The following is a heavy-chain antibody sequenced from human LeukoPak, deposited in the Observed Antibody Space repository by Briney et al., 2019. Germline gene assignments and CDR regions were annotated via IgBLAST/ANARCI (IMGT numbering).Heavy chain of an antibody. V-gene: IGHV3-23*01. CDR2: ISGSGGST. CDR3: ANIWGGTFWSGYYPGY. Sequence: PGGSLRLSCAASGFTFSSYAMSWVRQAPGKGLEWVSAISGSGGSTYYADSVKGRFTISRDNSKNTLYLQMNSLRAEDTAVYYCANIWGGTFWSGYYPGYWGQGTLVTVSS. CDR1: GFTFSSYA. D-gene: IGHD3-3*01. J-gene: IGHJ4*02.